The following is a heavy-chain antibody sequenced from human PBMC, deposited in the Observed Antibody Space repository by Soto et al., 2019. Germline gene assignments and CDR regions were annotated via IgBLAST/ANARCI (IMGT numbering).Heavy chain of an antibody. V-gene: IGHV1-3*01. CDR3: ARGGYSYGSDYFDY. CDR2: INAGNGNT. CDR1: GYTFTSYA. D-gene: IGHD5-18*01. J-gene: IGHJ4*02. Sequence: QVQLVQSGGEVKKPGASVKVSCKASGYTFTSYAMHWVRQAPGQRLEWMGWINAGNGNTKYSQKFQGRVTITRDTSASTAYMELSSLRSEDMAVYYCARGGYSYGSDYFDYWGQGTLVTVSS.